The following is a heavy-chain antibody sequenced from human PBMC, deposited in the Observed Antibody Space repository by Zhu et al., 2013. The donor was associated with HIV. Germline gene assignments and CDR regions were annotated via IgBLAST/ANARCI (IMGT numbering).Heavy chain of an antibody. CDR2: IYYSGST. CDR1: GGSISSYY. CDR3: AANYGDYPSESPRLEARRGAFDI. D-gene: IGHD4-17*01. Sequence: VQLQESGPGLVKPSETLSLTCTVSGGSISSYYWSWIRQPPGKGLEWIGYIYYSGSTNYNPSLKSRVTISVDTSKNQFSLKLSSVTAADTAVYYCAANYGDYPSESPRLEARRGAFDIWGQGTMVTVSS. V-gene: IGHV4-59*01. J-gene: IGHJ3*02.